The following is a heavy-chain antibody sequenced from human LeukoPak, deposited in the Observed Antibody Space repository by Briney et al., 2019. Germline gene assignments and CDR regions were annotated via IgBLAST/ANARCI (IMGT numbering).Heavy chain of an antibody. CDR2: IYYSGST. D-gene: IGHD5-18*01. V-gene: IGHV4-34*01. Sequence: PSETLSLTCAVYGGSFSGYYWGWIRQPPGKGLEWIGSIYYSGSTYYNPSLKSRVTISVDTSKNQFSLKLSSVTAADTAVYYCARDSRGYSYDWFDPWGQGTLVTVSS. J-gene: IGHJ5*02. CDR1: GGSFSGYY. CDR3: ARDSRGYSYDWFDP.